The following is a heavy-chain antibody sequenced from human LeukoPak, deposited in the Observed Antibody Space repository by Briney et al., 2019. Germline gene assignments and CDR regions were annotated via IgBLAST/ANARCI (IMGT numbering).Heavy chain of an antibody. CDR3: AVQITMIVVVPYFDY. CDR1: GFTFSTYS. V-gene: IGHV3-11*04. J-gene: IGHJ4*02. D-gene: IGHD3-22*01. Sequence: GGSLRLSCRASGFTFSTYSMNWIRQAPGKGLEWVSSISGTGTTIYSADSVRGRFTVSRDNARNSLFLHMNSLRAEDTAVYYCAVQITMIVVVPYFDYWGQGTLVTVSS. CDR2: ISGTGTTI.